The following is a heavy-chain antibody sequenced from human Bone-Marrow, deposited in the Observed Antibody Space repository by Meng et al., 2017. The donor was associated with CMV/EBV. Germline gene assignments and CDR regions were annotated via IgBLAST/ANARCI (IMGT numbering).Heavy chain of an antibody. CDR3: AREYSSLNYYYYGMDV. CDR2: ISSSGSTI. V-gene: IGHV3-48*03. CDR1: GFTFSSYE. J-gene: IGHJ6*02. Sequence: GESLKISCAASGFTFSSYEMNWVRQAPGKGLEWVSYISSSGSTIYYADSVKGRFTISRDNAKNSLYLQMNSLRAEDTAVYYCAREYSSLNYYYYGMDVWGQENTVTVSS. D-gene: IGHD6-6*01.